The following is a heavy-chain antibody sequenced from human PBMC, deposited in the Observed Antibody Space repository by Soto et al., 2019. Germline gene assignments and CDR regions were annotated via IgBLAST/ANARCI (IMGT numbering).Heavy chain of an antibody. V-gene: IGHV4-61*08. Sequence: SETLSLTCTVSGCSISSGDYCWSWIRQPPGKGLEWIGYIYYSGSTNYNPSLKSRVTISVDTSKNQFSLKLSSVTAADTAVYYCARAVWNYVYGMDVWGQGTTVTVSS. J-gene: IGHJ6*02. D-gene: IGHD1-7*01. CDR1: GCSISSGDYC. CDR3: ARAVWNYVYGMDV. CDR2: IYYSGST.